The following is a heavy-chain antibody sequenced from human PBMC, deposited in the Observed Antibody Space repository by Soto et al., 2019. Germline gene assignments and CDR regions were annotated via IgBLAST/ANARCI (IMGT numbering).Heavy chain of an antibody. CDR2: ISYDGSNK. CDR3: AKDSRGWGGDPNYYYYGMDV. D-gene: IGHD6-19*01. CDR1: GFTFSSYG. Sequence: QVQLVESGGGVVQPGRSLRLSCAASGFTFSSYGMHWVRQAPGKGLEWVAVISYDGSNKYYADSVKGRFTIYRDNSKNELYLQMNSHGAEDTAVYYCAKDSRGWGGDPNYYYYGMDVWGQGTTVTVSS. V-gene: IGHV3-30*18. J-gene: IGHJ6*02.